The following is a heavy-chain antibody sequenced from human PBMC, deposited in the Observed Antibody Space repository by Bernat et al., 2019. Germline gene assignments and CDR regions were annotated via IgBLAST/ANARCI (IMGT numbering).Heavy chain of an antibody. CDR2: ISSSSSYI. CDR1: GFSFGDYA. CDR3: VPTAHI. Sequence: EVHLVESGGTLVQPGRSVRLSCTGYGFSFGDYAVTWVRQAPGKGLEWVSSISSSSSYIYYADSVKGRFTISRDNAKNSLYLQMNSLRAEDTAVYYCVPTAHIWGQGTMVTVSS. J-gene: IGHJ3*02. V-gene: IGHV3-21*01. D-gene: IGHD4-17*01.